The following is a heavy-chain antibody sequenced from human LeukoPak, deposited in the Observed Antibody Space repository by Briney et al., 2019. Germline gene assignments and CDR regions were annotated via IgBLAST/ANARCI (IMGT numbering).Heavy chain of an antibody. J-gene: IGHJ4*02. D-gene: IGHD2-2*01. CDR3: ARDDGYCSSTSCYGIDY. CDR1: GFSFSGYS. Sequence: PGGSLRLSCAASGFSFSGYSMNWVRQAPGKGLEWGSYISTTRSTIYYADPVKGRFTISRDNAKNSLYLQMTSLRAENTAVYYCARDDGYCSSTSCYGIDYWGQGTLVTVSS. V-gene: IGHV3-48*01. CDR2: ISTTRSTI.